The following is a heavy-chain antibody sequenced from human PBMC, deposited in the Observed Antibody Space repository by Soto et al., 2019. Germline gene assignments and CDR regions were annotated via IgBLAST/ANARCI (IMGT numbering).Heavy chain of an antibody. CDR2: ISGSGGST. Sequence: GGSLRLSCAASGFTFSSYAMSWVRQAPGKGLEWVSAISGSGGSTYYADSVKGRFTISRDNSKNTLYLQMNSLRAGDTAVYYCAKGVVVAAKDYYYYGMDVWGQGTTVTVSS. CDR1: GFTFSSYA. J-gene: IGHJ6*02. CDR3: AKGVVVAAKDYYYYGMDV. V-gene: IGHV3-23*01. D-gene: IGHD2-15*01.